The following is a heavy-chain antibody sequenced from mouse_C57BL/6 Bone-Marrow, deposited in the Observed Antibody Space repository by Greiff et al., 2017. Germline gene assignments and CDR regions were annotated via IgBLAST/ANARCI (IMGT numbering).Heavy chain of an antibody. CDR2: ISSGGDYT. J-gene: IGHJ1*03. D-gene: IGHD1-1*02. CDR3: TRVRDYGPRWYFDV. CDR1: GFTFSSYA. Sequence: EVQLVESGEGLVKPGGSLKLSCAASGFTFSSYAMSWVRQTPEKRLEWVAYISSGGDYTYYADTVQGRFTISRDNARNTLYLQMSSLKSEDTAMYYCTRVRDYGPRWYFDVWGTGTTVTVSS. V-gene: IGHV5-9-1*02.